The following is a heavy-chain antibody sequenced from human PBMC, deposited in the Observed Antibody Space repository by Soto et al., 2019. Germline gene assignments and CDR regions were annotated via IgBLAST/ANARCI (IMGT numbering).Heavy chain of an antibody. CDR3: ASSYSGYLDN. CDR2: IYYSGNT. J-gene: IGHJ4*02. CDR1: GDSMSSGAYY. D-gene: IGHD3-22*01. V-gene: IGHV4-31*03. Sequence: PSETLSLTCIVSGDSMSSGAYYWNWIRQHPGKGLEWIGYIYYSGNTYYNPSLKTRIVISVDTSKNQFSLNLGSVTAADTAISYCASSYSGYLDNWGRGALVTVSS.